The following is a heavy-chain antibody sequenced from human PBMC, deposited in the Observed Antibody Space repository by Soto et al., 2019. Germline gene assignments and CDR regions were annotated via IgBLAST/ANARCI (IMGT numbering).Heavy chain of an antibody. Sequence: PGGSLRLSCAASGFTFSGYWMHWVRQVPGKGLVWVSIISSDGSRTVYADSVKGRFTISRENAKNMLYLQMNSLTDEDTAVYYCAGGAGYRFDPWGQGTLVTVSS. CDR3: AGGAGYRFDP. V-gene: IGHV3-74*01. J-gene: IGHJ5*02. CDR1: GFTFSGYW. D-gene: IGHD5-12*01. CDR2: ISSDGSRT.